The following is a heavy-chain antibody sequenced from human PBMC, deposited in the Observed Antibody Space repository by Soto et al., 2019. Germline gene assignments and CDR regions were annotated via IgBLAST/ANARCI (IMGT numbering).Heavy chain of an antibody. CDR1: GYTFTSYD. V-gene: IGHV1-8*01. Sequence: VQLVQSGAEVKKPGASVKVSCKASGYTFTSYDINWVRQATGQGLEWMGWMNPNSGNTGYAQKFQGRVTMTRNTSISTAYMELTSLRSEDTSVYYCAITNLRFGEHHYWGQGTLVTVSS. CDR3: AITNLRFGEHHY. D-gene: IGHD3-10*01. CDR2: MNPNSGNT. J-gene: IGHJ4*02.